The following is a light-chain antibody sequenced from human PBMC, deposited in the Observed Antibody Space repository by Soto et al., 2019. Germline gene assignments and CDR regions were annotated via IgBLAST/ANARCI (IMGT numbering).Light chain of an antibody. CDR3: HQYNNWPPYT. V-gene: IGKV3-15*01. Sequence: EIMMTQSPATLSVSPGERVTLSCRASRSISSNLAWYQQKPGQAPRLLIYGASTRATGIPARFSGSGSGTGFTLTISSLQSEDFAIYYCHQYNNWPPYTFGQGTKVDIK. CDR2: GAS. CDR1: RSISSN. J-gene: IGKJ2*01.